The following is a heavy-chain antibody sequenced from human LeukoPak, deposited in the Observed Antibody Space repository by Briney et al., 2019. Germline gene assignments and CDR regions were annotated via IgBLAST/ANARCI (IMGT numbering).Heavy chain of an antibody. CDR1: GGSISGDY. CDR2: ISYSATT. Sequence: PSETLSLTCTVPGGSISGDYWSWIRQPPGKGLEWIGYISYSATTNYNPSLKSRVSFSIDTSKNQFSLKLTSVSAADTAVYFCATGHSSGWFGYWGQGTLVSVSS. J-gene: IGHJ4*02. D-gene: IGHD6-19*01. CDR3: ATGHSSGWFGY. V-gene: IGHV4-59*01.